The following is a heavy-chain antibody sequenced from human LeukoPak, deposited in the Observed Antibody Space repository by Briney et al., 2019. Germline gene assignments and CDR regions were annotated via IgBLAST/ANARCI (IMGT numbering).Heavy chain of an antibody. CDR3: AREGRLNPAIGAD. Sequence: SETLSLTCTVSGDSITSSNYYWGWFRQSPGKGPEWIGSIYSSGSTYYSPSLKSRVTISVATSKNQFSLTVSSVTAADTAMYYCAREGRLNPAIGADWGQGTLVTVSS. J-gene: IGHJ4*02. D-gene: IGHD6-13*01. CDR2: IYSSGST. CDR1: GDSITSSNYY. V-gene: IGHV4-39*07.